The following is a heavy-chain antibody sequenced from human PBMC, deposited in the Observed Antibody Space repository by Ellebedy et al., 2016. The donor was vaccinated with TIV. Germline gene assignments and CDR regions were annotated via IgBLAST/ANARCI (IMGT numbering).Heavy chain of an antibody. J-gene: IGHJ5*02. V-gene: IGHV3-7*01. Sequence: GGSLRLXXVSSGFTFSNYWMHWVRQAPGKGLDWVANIKEDGSTIYYVDSVKGRFTISRDNAKNSLYLQMNSLRTEDTAVYYCARAIGSGDVTWGQGALVTVSS. CDR2: IKEDGSTI. D-gene: IGHD2-21*01. CDR3: ARAIGSGDVT. CDR1: GFTFSNYW.